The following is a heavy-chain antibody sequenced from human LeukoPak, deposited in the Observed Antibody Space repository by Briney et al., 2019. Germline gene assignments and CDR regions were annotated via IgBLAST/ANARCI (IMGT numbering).Heavy chain of an antibody. V-gene: IGHV3-7*03. J-gene: IGHJ4*02. CDR1: GFTFSSYW. D-gene: IGHD6-19*01. Sequence: GGSLRLSCAASGFTFSSYWMRWVRQAPGKGLEWVANIKRDGSEKYYVDSVKGRFTISRDNAKNSLYLQMNSLRAEDTAVYYCARDYSSGLYDYWGQGTLVTVSS. CDR2: IKRDGSEK. CDR3: ARDYSSGLYDY.